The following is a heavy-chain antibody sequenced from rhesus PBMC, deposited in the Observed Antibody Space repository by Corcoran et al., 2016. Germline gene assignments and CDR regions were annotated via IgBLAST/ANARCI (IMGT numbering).Heavy chain of an antibody. J-gene: IGHJ6*01. D-gene: IGHD3-9*01. V-gene: IGHV4-160*01. Sequence: QVQLQESGPGLVKPSETLSLTCTVSGGSISDSYYWSWIRPPPGKGLEWMGRIYGSGGSTNYNPSLKSRVTISRDTSKNQFSLKLSSVTAADTAVYYCARDWPYYEDDYWLLLHRPYYYGLDSWGQGVV. CDR2: IYGSGGST. CDR1: GGSISDSYY. CDR3: ARDWPYYEDDYWLLLHRPYYYGLDS.